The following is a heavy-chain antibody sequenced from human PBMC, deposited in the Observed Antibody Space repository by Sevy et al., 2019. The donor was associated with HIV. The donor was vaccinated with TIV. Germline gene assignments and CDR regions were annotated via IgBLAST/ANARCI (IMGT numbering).Heavy chain of an antibody. J-gene: IGHJ5*02. D-gene: IGHD6-6*01. Sequence: ASVKVSCKASGYTFAGYYMHWVRQAPGQGLEWMGWINPNSGVTKYAQKFQGTVTMTRNTSISTAYMELSRLRSDDTAVYFCVRESTYGSSWSRVWFDPWGQGTLVTVSS. V-gene: IGHV1-2*02. CDR1: GYTFAGYY. CDR3: VRESTYGSSWSRVWFDP. CDR2: INPNSGVT.